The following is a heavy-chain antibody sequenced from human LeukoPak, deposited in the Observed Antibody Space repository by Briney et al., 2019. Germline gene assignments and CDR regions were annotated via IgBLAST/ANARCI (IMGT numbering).Heavy chain of an antibody. D-gene: IGHD2-2*01. CDR1: GFTFSSYA. J-gene: IGHJ4*02. V-gene: IGHV3-30*04. Sequence: PGGSLTLSCAASGFTFSSYAMHWVRQAPGTGMEWVAVISYDGRNKYYADSVKGRFTISRDNSKNTLYLQMNSLRAEDTAVYYCARGGIVVVPAAMPGLDYWGQGTLVTVSS. CDR2: ISYDGRNK. CDR3: ARGGIVVVPAAMPGLDY.